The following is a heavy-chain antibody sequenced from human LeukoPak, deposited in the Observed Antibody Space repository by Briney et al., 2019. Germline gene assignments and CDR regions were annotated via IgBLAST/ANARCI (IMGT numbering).Heavy chain of an antibody. J-gene: IGHJ4*02. Sequence: GGSLRLSCVASGFAFSSYAMSWVRQAPGKGLAWVSAISSSGGTTYYADSVKGRFTISRDNSKNTLYLQVNSLRAEDTAVYYCAKDVLWFGELLTNDDYWGQGTLVTVSS. CDR1: GFAFSSYA. CDR2: ISSSGGTT. V-gene: IGHV3-23*01. CDR3: AKDVLWFGELLTNDDY. D-gene: IGHD3-10*01.